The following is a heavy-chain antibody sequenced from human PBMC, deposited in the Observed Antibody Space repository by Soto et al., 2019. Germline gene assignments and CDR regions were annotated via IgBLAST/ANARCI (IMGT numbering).Heavy chain of an antibody. CDR1: GFTFSSYA. CDR3: ARIIVAGGIDY. Sequence: GGSLRLSCAASGFTFSSYAMSWVRQAPGKGLEWVSSVNDNGALTYYAVSVKGRFTISRDNSKNALFLQMNSLRADDTAVYYCARIIVAGGIDYWGQGTLVTVSS. D-gene: IGHD6-13*01. CDR2: VNDNGALT. J-gene: IGHJ4*02. V-gene: IGHV3-23*01.